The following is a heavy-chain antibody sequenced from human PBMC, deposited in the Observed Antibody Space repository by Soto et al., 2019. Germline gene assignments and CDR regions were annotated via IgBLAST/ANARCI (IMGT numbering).Heavy chain of an antibody. J-gene: IGHJ2*01. CDR2: INPSGEST. Sequence: GASVKVSCKASGDTPTSHWMHWVRQAPGQGLEWMGVINPSGESTSYAQKLQGRLTMTRDTSTNTVYMEVRSLRSEDTAVYYCARDNYYESSGSKGWYFDLWGRGTLVTVS. D-gene: IGHD3-22*01. V-gene: IGHV1-46*04. CDR1: GDTPTSHW. CDR3: ARDNYYESSGSKGWYFDL.